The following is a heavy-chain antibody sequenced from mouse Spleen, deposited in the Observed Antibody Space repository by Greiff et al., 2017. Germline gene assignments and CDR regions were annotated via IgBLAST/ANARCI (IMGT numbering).Heavy chain of an antibody. D-gene: IGHD2-12*01. CDR2: IWSDGST. CDR1: GFSLTSYG. CDR3: ASSLRLGYAMDY. V-gene: IGHV2-6-1*01. Sequence: QVQLQQSGPGLVAPSQSLSITCTISGFSLTSYGVHWVRQPPGKGLEWLVVIWSDGSTTYNSALKSRLSISKDNSKSQVFLKMNSLQTDDTAMYYCASSLRLGYAMDYWGQGTSVTVSS. J-gene: IGHJ4*01.